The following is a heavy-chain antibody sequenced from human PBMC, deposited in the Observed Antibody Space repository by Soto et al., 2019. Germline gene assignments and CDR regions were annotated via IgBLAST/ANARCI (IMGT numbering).Heavy chain of an antibody. CDR2: INAGNGNT. D-gene: IGHD2-2*01. CDR1: GYTFTSYA. V-gene: IGHV1-3*01. J-gene: IGHJ6*04. CDR3: ASSRFCFSTSCHPSSFGYYSYGMDV. Sequence: GASVKVSCKASGYTFTSYAMHWVRQAPGQRLEWMGWINAGNGNTKYSQKFQGRVTITRDTSASTAYMELRSLRSEDTAVYYCASSRFCFSTSCHPSSFGYYSYGMDVWGKGTTVTVPS.